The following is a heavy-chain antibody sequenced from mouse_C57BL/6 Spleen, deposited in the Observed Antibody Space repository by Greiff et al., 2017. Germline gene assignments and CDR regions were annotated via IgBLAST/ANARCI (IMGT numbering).Heavy chain of an antibody. V-gene: IGHV1-52*01. J-gene: IGHJ4*01. CDR1: GYTFTSYW. CDR3: ARYGSYGDYAMDY. D-gene: IGHD2-3*01. CDR2: IDPSDSET. Sequence: QVQLQQPGAELVRPGSSVKLSCKASGYTFTSYWMHWVKQRPIQGLEWIGNIDPSDSETHYNQKFKDKATLTVDKSSSPAYMQLSSLTSEDSAVYYCARYGSYGDYAMDYWGQGTSVTVSS.